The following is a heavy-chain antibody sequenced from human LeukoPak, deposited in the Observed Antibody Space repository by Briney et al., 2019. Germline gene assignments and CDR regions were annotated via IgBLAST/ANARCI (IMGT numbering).Heavy chain of an antibody. V-gene: IGHV3-30*02. CDR1: GFTFSSYG. D-gene: IGHD2-21*02. J-gene: IGHJ5*02. Sequence: GGSLRLSCAASGFTFSSYGMHWVRQAPGKGLEWVAFIRYDGSNKYYADSVKGRFTISRDNSKNTLYLQMNSLRAEDTAVYYCARDRVGAICGGDCYVFDPWGQGTLVTVSS. CDR3: ARDRVGAICGGDCYVFDP. CDR2: IRYDGSNK.